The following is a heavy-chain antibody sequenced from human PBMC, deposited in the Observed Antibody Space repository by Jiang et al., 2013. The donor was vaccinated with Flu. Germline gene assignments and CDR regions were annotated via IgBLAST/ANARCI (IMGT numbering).Heavy chain of an antibody. D-gene: IGHD3-22*01. J-gene: IGHJ5*02. Sequence: SGAEVKKPGASVKVSCKASGYTFTSYGISWVRQAPGQGLEWMGWISAYNGNTNYAQKLQGRVTMTTDTSTSTAYMELRSLRSDDTAVYYCARALTYYYDSSGYRQWVEGWFDPWGQGTLVTVSS. CDR3: ARALTYYYDSSGYRQWVEGWFDP. CDR2: ISAYNGNT. V-gene: IGHV1-18*01. CDR1: GYTFTSYG.